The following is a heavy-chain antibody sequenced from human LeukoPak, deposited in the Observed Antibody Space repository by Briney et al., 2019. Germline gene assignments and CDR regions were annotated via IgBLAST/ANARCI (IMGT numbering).Heavy chain of an antibody. CDR2: INHSGST. CDR1: GGSFSGYY. V-gene: IGHV4-34*01. J-gene: IGHJ4*02. CDR3: ARERYGDYIDY. D-gene: IGHD4-17*01. Sequence: SETLSLTCAVYGGSFSGYYWSWIRQPPGKGLEWIGEINHSGSTNYNPSLKSRVTISVDTSKNQFSLKLSSVTAADTAVYYCARERYGDYIDYWGQGTLVTVSS.